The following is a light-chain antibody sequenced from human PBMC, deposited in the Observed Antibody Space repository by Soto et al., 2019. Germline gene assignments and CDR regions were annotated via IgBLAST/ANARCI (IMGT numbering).Light chain of an antibody. Sequence: EIVLTQSPGTLSLSPGERATLSCRASQSLTSSYLAWYQQKPGQAPRLLIYGASSRATGIPDRFSGSGSGTDFTLNISRLEPEDFAVYYCHQYDSSPPSSTFGRGTKLEIK. CDR1: QSLTSSY. V-gene: IGKV3-20*01. CDR3: HQYDSSPPSST. J-gene: IGKJ2*01. CDR2: GAS.